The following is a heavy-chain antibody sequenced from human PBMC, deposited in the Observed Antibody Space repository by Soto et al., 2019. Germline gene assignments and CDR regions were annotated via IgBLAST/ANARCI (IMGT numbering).Heavy chain of an antibody. Sequence: SETLSLTCAVSGGSISSGGYSWSWIRQPPGKGLEWIGYIYHSGSTYYNPSLKSRVTISVDRSKNQFSLKLSSVTAADTAVYYCARVPDRWGQGALVTVPQ. V-gene: IGHV4-30-2*01. D-gene: IGHD2-2*01. J-gene: IGHJ5*02. CDR3: ARVPDR. CDR2: IYHSGST. CDR1: GGSISSGGYS.